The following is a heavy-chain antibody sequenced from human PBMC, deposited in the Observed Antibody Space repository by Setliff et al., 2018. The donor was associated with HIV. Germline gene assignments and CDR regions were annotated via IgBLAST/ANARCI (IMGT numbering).Heavy chain of an antibody. Sequence: PGESLKISCVASGFTFSDYNMNWVPQAPGKGLEWVSSISSSSTIYYADSVKGRFTNSRDNAKNSLYLQMNSLRAEDTAVYYCARTVVTIVDYWGQGTLVTVS. CDR1: GFTFSDYN. D-gene: IGHD2-15*01. CDR2: ISSSSTI. J-gene: IGHJ4*02. V-gene: IGHV3-48*04. CDR3: ARTVVTIVDY.